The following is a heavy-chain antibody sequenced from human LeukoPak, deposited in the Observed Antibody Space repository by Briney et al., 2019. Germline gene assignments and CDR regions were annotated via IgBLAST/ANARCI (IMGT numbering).Heavy chain of an antibody. D-gene: IGHD7-27*01. Sequence: PSETLSLTCAVSVDSITNNDWWSGVRLPPGKGRGWIGQISHSEHTIYNPSLNSRLTLSIDRSKSEVSLTLTSVTAADTAMYYCARDWGAGAFFDSWGQGALVTVSS. CDR3: ARDWGAGAFFDS. CDR1: VDSITNNDW. J-gene: IGHJ4*02. CDR2: ISHSEHT. V-gene: IGHV4-4*02.